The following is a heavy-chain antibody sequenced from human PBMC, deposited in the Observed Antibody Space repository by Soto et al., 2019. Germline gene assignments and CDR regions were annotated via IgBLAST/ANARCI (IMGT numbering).Heavy chain of an antibody. CDR1: GFTFSNNA. D-gene: IGHD1-1*01. CDR3: ARGTTTSAFSAMDV. Sequence: QVQLVESGGGVVQPGRSLRLSCAASGFTFSNNAMDWVRQAPGKGLEWVAVISYDGSNKYIAESVKGRFTISRDNSKNTLFLQMNSLRAEDTAIYYCARGTTTSAFSAMDVWGQGTTDTVSS. J-gene: IGHJ6*02. CDR2: ISYDGSNK. V-gene: IGHV3-30-3*01.